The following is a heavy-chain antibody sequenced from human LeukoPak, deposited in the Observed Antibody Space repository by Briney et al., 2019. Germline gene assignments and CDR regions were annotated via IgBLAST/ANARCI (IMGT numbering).Heavy chain of an antibody. J-gene: IGHJ6*03. CDR2: ISSSSSYI. CDR3: ARDLLGYNFYYMDV. Sequence: PGGSLRLSCAASRFTFSSYSMNWVRQAPGKGLEWVSSISSSSSYIYYADSVKGRFTISRDNAKNSLSLQMNSLRAEDTALYYCARDLLGYNFYYMDVWGKGTTVTVSS. D-gene: IGHD3-16*02. V-gene: IGHV3-21*01. CDR1: RFTFSSYS.